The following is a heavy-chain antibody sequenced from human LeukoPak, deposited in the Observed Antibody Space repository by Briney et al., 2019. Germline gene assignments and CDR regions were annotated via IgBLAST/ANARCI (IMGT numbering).Heavy chain of an antibody. CDR1: GGSISSSSHY. CDR3: ALRRWLRGPSNYFDY. D-gene: IGHD5-12*01. J-gene: IGHJ4*02. Sequence: PSETLSLTCTVSGGSISSSSHYWGWIRQPPGKGLEWIGSIYYSGSTYYNPSLKSRVTISVDTSKNQFSLKLSSVTAADTAVYYCALRRWLRGPSNYFDYWGQGTLVTVSS. CDR2: IYYSGST. V-gene: IGHV4-39*07.